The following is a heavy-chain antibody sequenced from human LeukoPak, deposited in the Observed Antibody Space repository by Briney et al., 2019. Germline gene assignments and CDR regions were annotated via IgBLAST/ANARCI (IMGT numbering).Heavy chain of an antibody. J-gene: IGHJ4*02. Sequence: KPSETLSLTCTASGGSISSSSYYWGWIRQPPGKGLEWIGSIYYSGSTYYNPSLKSRVTISVDTSKNQFSLKLSSVTAADTAVYYCARQTMVRYLDYWGQGTLVTVSS. CDR2: IYYSGST. D-gene: IGHD3-10*01. CDR1: GGSISSSSYY. V-gene: IGHV4-39*01. CDR3: ARQTMVRYLDY.